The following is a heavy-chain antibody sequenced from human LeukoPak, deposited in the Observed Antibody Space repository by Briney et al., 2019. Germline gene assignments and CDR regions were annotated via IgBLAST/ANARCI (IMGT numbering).Heavy chain of an antibody. V-gene: IGHV3-21*01. D-gene: IGHD1-26*01. CDR1: GFTFSDFS. J-gene: IGHJ4*02. CDR3: ARGSMGRTTGPHYD. Sequence: PGGSLILSCAASGFTFSDFSMSWVRQAPGRGLEWVSVITSNSYIFDADSVKGRFTISRDNAKKSLYLQMNSLRAEDTAVYYCARGSMGRTTGPHYDWGRGTLVTVSS. CDR2: ITSNSYI.